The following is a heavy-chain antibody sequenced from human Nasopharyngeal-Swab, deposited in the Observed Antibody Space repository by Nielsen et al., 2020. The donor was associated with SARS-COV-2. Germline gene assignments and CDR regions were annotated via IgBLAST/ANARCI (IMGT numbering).Heavy chain of an antibody. D-gene: IGHD2-21*02. J-gene: IGHJ4*02. Sequence: SVKVSCKASGGTFSSYAISWVRQAPGQGLEWMGGIIPILGIANYAQKFQGRVTINADQSTSTAYMELSSLRSEDTAVYYCARTPYCGGDCYRHFDYWGQGTLVTVSS. CDR2: IIPILGIA. V-gene: IGHV1-69*10. CDR1: GGTFSSYA. CDR3: ARTPYCGGDCYRHFDY.